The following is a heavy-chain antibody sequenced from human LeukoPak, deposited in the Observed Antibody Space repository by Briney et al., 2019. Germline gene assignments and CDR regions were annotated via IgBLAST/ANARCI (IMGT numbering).Heavy chain of an antibody. CDR3: ARAPRFRKFADMDV. J-gene: IGHJ6*03. D-gene: IGHD2/OR15-2a*01. CDR2: INPNSGGT. Sequence: EASVKVSCKASGYTFTGYYMHWVRQAPGQGLEWMGWINPNSGGTNYAQKFQGRVTMTRDTSISTAYMELSSLRSEDTAVYYCARAPRFRKFADMDVWGKGTTVTVSS. V-gene: IGHV1-2*02. CDR1: GYTFTGYY.